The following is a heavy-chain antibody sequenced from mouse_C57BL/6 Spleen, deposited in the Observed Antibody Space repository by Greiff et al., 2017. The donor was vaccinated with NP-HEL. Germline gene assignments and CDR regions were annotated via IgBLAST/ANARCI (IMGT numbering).Heavy chain of an antibody. CDR3: ARNYDGYHFYAMDY. CDR2: IWSGGST. J-gene: IGHJ4*01. Sequence: VKVVESGPGLVQPSQSLSITCTVSGFSLTSYGVHWVRQSPGKGLEWLGVIWSGGSTDYNAAFISRLSISKDNSKSQVFFKMNSLQADDTAIYYCARNYDGYHFYAMDYWGQGTSVTVSS. V-gene: IGHV2-2*01. CDR1: GFSLTSYG. D-gene: IGHD2-3*01.